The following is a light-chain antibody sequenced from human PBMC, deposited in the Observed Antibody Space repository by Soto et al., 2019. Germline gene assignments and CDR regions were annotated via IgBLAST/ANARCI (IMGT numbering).Light chain of an antibody. CDR2: DAS. J-gene: IGKJ5*01. Sequence: EIVLTQSPATLSLSPGERATLSCRASQSVSIFLAWYQQKPGQAPRLLIHDASNRATGIPARFSGSGSGTDFTLTISSLEPEDFAVYYCQQRSDWSSITFGQGTRLEIK. CDR3: QQRSDWSSIT. V-gene: IGKV3-11*01. CDR1: QSVSIF.